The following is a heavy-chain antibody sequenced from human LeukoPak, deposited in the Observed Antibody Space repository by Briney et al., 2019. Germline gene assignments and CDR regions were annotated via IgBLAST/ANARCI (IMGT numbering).Heavy chain of an antibody. V-gene: IGHV4-4*02. D-gene: IGHD1-26*01. CDR2: IYHSGST. J-gene: IGHJ4*02. Sequence: PSETLSLTCAVSGGSISSSNWWSWVRQPPGKGLEWIGEIYHSGSTNYNPSLKSRVTISVDKSKNQFSLQLNSVTPEDTAVYYCARDRRVVGATPATNRLDYWGQGTLVTVSS. CDR1: GGSISSSNW. CDR3: ARDRRVVGATPATNRLDY.